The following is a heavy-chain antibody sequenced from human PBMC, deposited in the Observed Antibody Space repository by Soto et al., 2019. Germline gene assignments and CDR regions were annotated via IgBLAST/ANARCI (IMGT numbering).Heavy chain of an antibody. CDR1: GYTFTSYG. CDR3: ARDWSFDGGGYCIEN. Sequence: ASVKVSCNASGYTFTSYGISWMRQAPGQGLEWMGWISGHKGNTKYAQKVKGRVTMTTDTATSTAYMELRSLRSDDTAGYYCARDWSFDGGGYCIENWGQGTLVTVSS. V-gene: IGHV1-18*04. CDR2: ISGHKGNT. D-gene: IGHD3-22*01. J-gene: IGHJ4*02.